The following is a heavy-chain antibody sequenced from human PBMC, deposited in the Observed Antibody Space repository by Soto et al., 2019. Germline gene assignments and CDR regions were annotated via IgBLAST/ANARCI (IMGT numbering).Heavy chain of an antibody. V-gene: IGHV4-31*03. Sequence: QVQLQESGPGLVKPSQTLSLTCTVSGGSISSGGYYWSWIRQHPGKGLEWIGYIYYSGSTYYNPSLKSRVTISVDTSKNQFSLKLSSVTAADTAVYYCARDMTVTKRGITYGMDVWGQGTTVTVSS. J-gene: IGHJ6*02. CDR2: IYYSGST. CDR3: ARDMTVTKRGITYGMDV. D-gene: IGHD4-4*01. CDR1: GGSISSGGYY.